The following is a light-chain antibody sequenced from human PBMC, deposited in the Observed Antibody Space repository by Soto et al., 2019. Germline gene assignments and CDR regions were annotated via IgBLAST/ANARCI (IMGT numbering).Light chain of an antibody. J-gene: IGKJ4*01. CDR3: MQAIQSLGT. CDR2: LGS. Sequence: DIVMTQSPLSLPVTPGEPASMFCRSSQSLLDSNGYNYLDWYLQKPGQSPQLLIYLGSNRASGVPDRFSGGSGTDFTLKISRVEADYFGVYYRMQAIQSLGTSGGGTKFDI. CDR1: QSLLDSNGYNY. V-gene: IGKV2-28*01.